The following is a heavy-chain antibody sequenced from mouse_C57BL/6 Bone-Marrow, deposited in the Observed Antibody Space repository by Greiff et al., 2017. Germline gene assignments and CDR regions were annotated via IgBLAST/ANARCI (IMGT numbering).Heavy chain of an antibody. CDR2: IYPGSGST. CDR3: ARTGDGNYLFAY. D-gene: IGHD2-1*01. Sequence: QVQLQQPGAELVKPGASVKMSCKASGYTFTSYWITWVKQRPGQGLEWIGDIYPGSGSTNYNEKFKSKATLTVDTSSSTAYMQLSILTSEDSAVYYCARTGDGNYLFAYWGQGTLVTVSA. CDR1: GYTFTSYW. J-gene: IGHJ3*01. V-gene: IGHV1-55*01.